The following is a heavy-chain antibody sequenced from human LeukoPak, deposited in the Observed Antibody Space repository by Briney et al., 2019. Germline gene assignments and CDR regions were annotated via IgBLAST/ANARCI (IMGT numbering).Heavy chain of an antibody. Sequence: PSETLSLTCTVSGGSISSYYWSWFRQPAGKGLEWIGRIYTSGSTSYNPSLKSRVTMSTDTSKNQISLNLSSVTAADTAVYYCARGTYYYDSSGYSDFDYWGQGTLVTVSS. CDR2: IYTSGST. J-gene: IGHJ4*02. D-gene: IGHD3-22*01. CDR1: GGSISSYY. CDR3: ARGTYYYDSSGYSDFDY. V-gene: IGHV4-4*07.